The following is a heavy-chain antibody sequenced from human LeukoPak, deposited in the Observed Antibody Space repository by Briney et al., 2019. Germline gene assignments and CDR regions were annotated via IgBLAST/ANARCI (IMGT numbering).Heavy chain of an antibody. CDR2: ISAYNGNT. V-gene: IGHV1-18*01. Sequence: ASVKVSCKASGYTFTSYGISWVRQAPGQGLEWMGWISAYNGNTNYAQKLQGRVTMTTDTSTSTAYMELRSLRSDDTAVYYCARTTYYYYSSGYYYAYWGQGTLVTVSS. CDR3: ARTTYYYYSSGYYYAY. J-gene: IGHJ4*02. D-gene: IGHD3-22*01. CDR1: GYTFTSYG.